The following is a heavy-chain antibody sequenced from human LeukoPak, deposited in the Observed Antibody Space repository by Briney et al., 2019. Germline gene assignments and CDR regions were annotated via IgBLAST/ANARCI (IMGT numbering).Heavy chain of an antibody. CDR3: ARDLSKRSPYYYYAMDV. V-gene: IGHV1-69*05. J-gene: IGHJ6*02. D-gene: IGHD6-25*01. CDR2: IIPIFGTA. Sequence: SVNVSCTASGGTFSSYAISWVRQAPGQGLEWMGGIIPIFGTANYAQKFQGRVTITTDESTSTAYMELSSLRSEDTAVYYCARDLSKRSPYYYYAMDVWGQGTTVTVSS. CDR1: GGTFSSYA.